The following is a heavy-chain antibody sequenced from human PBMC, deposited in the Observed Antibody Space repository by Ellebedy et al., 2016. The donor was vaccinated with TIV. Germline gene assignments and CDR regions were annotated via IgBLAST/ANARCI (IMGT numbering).Heavy chain of an antibody. CDR1: GYTLTELS. Sequence: ATVKVSCXVSGYTLTELSMHWVRQAPGKGLEWMGGFDPEDGETIYAQKFQGRVTMTEDTSTDTAYMELSSLRSEDTAVYYCATGGLTMVRGVHGMDVWGQGTTVTVSS. CDR3: ATGGLTMVRGVHGMDV. CDR2: FDPEDGET. J-gene: IGHJ6*02. D-gene: IGHD3-10*01. V-gene: IGHV1-24*01.